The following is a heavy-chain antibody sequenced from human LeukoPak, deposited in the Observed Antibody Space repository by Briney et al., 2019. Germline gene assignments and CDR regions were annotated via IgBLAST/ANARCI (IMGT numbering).Heavy chain of an antibody. Sequence: PSETLSLTCTVSGGSISNYYWNWIRQPPGKGLEWIGYISYSGSTNYNPSLKSRVTISVDTSKNQFSLKLSSVTAADTAVYYCASGRDGYTYDAFDIWGQETMVTVSS. D-gene: IGHD5-24*01. CDR3: ASGRDGYTYDAFDI. CDR1: GGSISNYY. J-gene: IGHJ3*02. V-gene: IGHV4-59*01. CDR2: ISYSGST.